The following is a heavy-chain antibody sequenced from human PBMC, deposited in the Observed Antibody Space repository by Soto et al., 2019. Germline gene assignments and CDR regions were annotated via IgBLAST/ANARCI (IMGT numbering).Heavy chain of an antibody. Sequence: QVQLHASGPGLVKPSGILSLTCAVSGGSIRSSNWWIWFRQPPGKGLKWIGEIYHSGSTHYNPSLKGRVTISLDKSKHQFSLKLSSVTAADTAVYYCASMTRYSTLSYWGKGTLVTVSS. V-gene: IGHV4-4*02. CDR2: IYHSGST. CDR3: ASMTRYSTLSY. J-gene: IGHJ4*02. D-gene: IGHD3-16*02. CDR1: GGSIRSSNW.